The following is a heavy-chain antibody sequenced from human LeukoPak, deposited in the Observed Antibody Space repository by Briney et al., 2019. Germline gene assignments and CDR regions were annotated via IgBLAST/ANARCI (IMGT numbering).Heavy chain of an antibody. CDR3: AINLPANRRFQH. J-gene: IGHJ1*01. D-gene: IGHD1-14*01. V-gene: IGHV1-8*01. CDR1: GYTFTSYD. CDR2: MNPNSGNT. Sequence: ASVKVSCKASGYTFTSYDINWVRQATEQGPEWMGWMNPNSGNTGYAQKFQGRVTMTRNTSISTAYMELSNVRSEDTAMYYCAINLPANRRFQHWGQGTLVTVSS.